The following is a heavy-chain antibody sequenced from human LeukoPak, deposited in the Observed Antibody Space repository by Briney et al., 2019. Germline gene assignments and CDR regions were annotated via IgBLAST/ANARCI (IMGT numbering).Heavy chain of an antibody. V-gene: IGHV3-7*01. CDR2: IRDDGSEE. CDR1: GFTFSANW. Sequence: GGSLRLSCAASGFTFSANWMTWVRQAPGRGLEWVANIRDDGSEEYYGDSVRGRFTISRDNAKNTLYLQMNTLRVEDTAVYYCTRDLMDYDVSTGLHHYYMDVWGQGTTDTVSS. D-gene: IGHD3-9*01. J-gene: IGHJ6*02. CDR3: TRDLMDYDVSTGLHHYYMDV.